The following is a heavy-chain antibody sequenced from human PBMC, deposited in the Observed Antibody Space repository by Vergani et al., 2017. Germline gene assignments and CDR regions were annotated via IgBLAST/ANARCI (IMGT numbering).Heavy chain of an antibody. CDR1: GGSISSYY. Sequence: QVQLQESGPGLVKPSETLSLTCTVSGGSISSYYWSWIRQPPGKGLEWIGYIYYSGSTNYNPSVKSRVTISVDTSKNQFSLKLSSLTAADTAVYYCARAPLGDYYGFDYWGQGTLVTVSS. D-gene: IGHD3-3*01. J-gene: IGHJ4*02. CDR2: IYYSGST. V-gene: IGHV4-59*01. CDR3: ARAPLGDYYGFDY.